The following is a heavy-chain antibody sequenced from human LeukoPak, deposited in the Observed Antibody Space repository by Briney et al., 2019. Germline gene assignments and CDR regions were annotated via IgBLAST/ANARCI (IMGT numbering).Heavy chain of an antibody. CDR2: INPKRGGT. D-gene: IGHD3-3*01. J-gene: IGHJ6*03. V-gene: IGHV1-2*02. CDR1: GYTLTGYY. CDR3: ARSFLEWLTGTYYYYYYMDV. Sequence: SVKVSCKASGYTLTGYYMHWVRQAPGQGREWMGWINPKRGGTNYAQKFQGRVTMTRDTSISTAYMELSRLRSDDTAVYYCARSFLEWLTGTYYYYYYMDVWGKGTTVTVSS.